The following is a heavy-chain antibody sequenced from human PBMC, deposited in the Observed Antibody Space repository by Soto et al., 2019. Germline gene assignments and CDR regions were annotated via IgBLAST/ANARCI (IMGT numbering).Heavy chain of an antibody. D-gene: IGHD3-10*01. CDR1: GFSLDTSGVG. V-gene: IGHV2-5*02. J-gene: IGHJ4*02. CDR2: IYWDDYK. CDR3: AHKGSGLYPLDY. Sequence: QITLKESGPTLVKPTQTLTLTCTFSGFSLDTSGVGVGWNRQPPGKALEWVAVIYWDDYKHFSPSLESRLTITKDTSKNLVVLTMTDMDPVDTATYYCAHKGSGLYPLDYWGQGTLVTVSS.